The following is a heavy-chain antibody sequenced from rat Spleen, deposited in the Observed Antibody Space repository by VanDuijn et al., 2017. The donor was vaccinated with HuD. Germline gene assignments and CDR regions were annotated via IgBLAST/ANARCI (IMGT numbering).Heavy chain of an antibody. J-gene: IGHJ1*01. V-gene: IGHV5-29*01. CDR2: ISPSGGST. CDR3: ARHLYWYFDF. Sequence: EVQLVESDGGLVQPGRSLKLSCVASGFTFNDYGMAWVRQAPTKGLEWVASISPSGGSTYYRDSVKGRFTISRDNAESTLYLQMDSLRSEDTATYYCARHLYWYFDFWGPGTMVTVSS. CDR1: GFTFNDYG.